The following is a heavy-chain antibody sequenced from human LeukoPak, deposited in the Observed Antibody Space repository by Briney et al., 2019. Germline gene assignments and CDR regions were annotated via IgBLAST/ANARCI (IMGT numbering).Heavy chain of an antibody. V-gene: IGHV3-7*01. J-gene: IGHJ4*02. D-gene: IGHD1-26*01. CDR2: IKQDGGEK. CDR3: ARSPSSVSYSGKYDY. Sequence: GGSLRLSCAASGLTFSSYWMSWVRQAPGKGLEWVANIKQDGGEKNYVDSVKGRSTISRDNDKNSLYLQVNSLRAEDTAVYYCARSPSSVSYSGKYDYWGQGTLVTVSS. CDR1: GLTFSSYW.